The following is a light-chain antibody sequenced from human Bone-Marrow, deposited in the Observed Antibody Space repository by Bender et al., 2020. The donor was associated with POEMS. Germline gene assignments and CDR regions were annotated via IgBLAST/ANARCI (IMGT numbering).Light chain of an antibody. CDR3: QSYDNGLNGWV. V-gene: IGLV1-40*01. J-gene: IGLJ3*02. CDR1: SSNIGAGYD. Sequence: QSVLTQPPSVSGAPGQRVSISCTGSSSNIGAGYDVHWYQQLPGTAPKLLIDGYNNRPSGVPDRFSGSKSGASASLAITGLQADDEAHYYCQSYDNGLNGWVFGGGTKLTVL. CDR2: GYN.